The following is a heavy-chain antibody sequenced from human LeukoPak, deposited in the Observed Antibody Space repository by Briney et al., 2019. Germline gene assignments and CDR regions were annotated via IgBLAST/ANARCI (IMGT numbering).Heavy chain of an antibody. CDR2: INPSGGTT. CDR1: GGTFSSYA. CDR3: AREGLY. J-gene: IGHJ3*01. Sequence: GASVKVSCKASGGTFSSYAISWVRQAPGQGLEWMGIINPSGGTTTYAQKFQGRVTMTRDMSTSTVYMELNSLRSEDTAVYYCAREGLYWGQGTMVTVSS. V-gene: IGHV1-46*01.